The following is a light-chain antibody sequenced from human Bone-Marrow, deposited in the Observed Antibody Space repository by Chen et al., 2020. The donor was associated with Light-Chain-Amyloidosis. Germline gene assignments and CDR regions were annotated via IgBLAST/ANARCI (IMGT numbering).Light chain of an antibody. CDR2: DAS. Sequence: EIVLTQSPAPLSLSPGERATLSCRASQSVSSYLAWYQQKPGQAPRLLIYDASNRATGIPARFSGSGSGTDFTLTISSLEPEDFAVYYCQQRSNWSMYTFGQGTKLEIK. V-gene: IGKV3-11*01. CDR1: QSVSSY. J-gene: IGKJ2*01. CDR3: QQRSNWSMYT.